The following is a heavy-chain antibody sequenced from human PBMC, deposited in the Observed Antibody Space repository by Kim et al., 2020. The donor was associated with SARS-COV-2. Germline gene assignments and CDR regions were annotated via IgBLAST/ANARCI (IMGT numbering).Heavy chain of an antibody. CDR1: GYTFTSYG. D-gene: IGHD5-12*01. J-gene: IGHJ6*02. CDR3: ARDHGAQGGYDFRVSFYYYGMDV. V-gene: IGHV1-18*01. CDR2: ISAYNGNT. Sequence: ASVKVSCKASGYTFTSYGISWVRQAPGQGLEWMGWISAYNGNTNYAQKLQGRVTMTTDTSTSTAYMELRSLRSDDTDVYYCARDHGAQGGYDFRVSFYYYGMDVWGQGTTVTLSS.